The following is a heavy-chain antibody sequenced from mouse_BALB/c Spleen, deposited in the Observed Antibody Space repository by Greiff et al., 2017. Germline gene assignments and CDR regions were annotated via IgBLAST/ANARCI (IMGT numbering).Heavy chain of an antibody. J-gene: IGHJ4*01. CDR1: GYAFTNYL. D-gene: IGHD1-1*01. V-gene: IGHV1-54*01. CDR3: AREGITTVYAMDY. Sequence: VQLQESGAELVRPGTSVKVSCKASGYAFTNYLIEWVKQRPGQGLEWIGVINPGSGGTNYNEKFKGKATLTADKSSSTAYMQLSSLTSDDSAVYFCAREGITTVYAMDYWGQGTSVTVSS. CDR2: INPGSGGT.